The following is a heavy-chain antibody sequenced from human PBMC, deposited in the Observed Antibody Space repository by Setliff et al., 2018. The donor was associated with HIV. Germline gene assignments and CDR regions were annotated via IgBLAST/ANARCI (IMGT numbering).Heavy chain of an antibody. V-gene: IGHV1-18*04. CDR3: ARTQYTTTWPGNY. CDR1: GFIFNNFG. J-gene: IGHJ4*02. CDR2: ISLYNEYK. D-gene: IGHD1-1*01. Sequence: ASVKVSCKTSGFIFNNFGVTWVQQAPGQGLEWVAWISLYNEYKYYAPHFLGRVTMSTDTSTSTVDLELRGLGADDTAIYYCARTQYTTTWPGNYWGQGTLVTVSS.